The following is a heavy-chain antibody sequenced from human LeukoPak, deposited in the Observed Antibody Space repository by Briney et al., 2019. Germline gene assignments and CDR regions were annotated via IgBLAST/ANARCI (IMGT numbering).Heavy chain of an antibody. CDR2: LTGGSDNS. D-gene: IGHD2-2*01. Sequence: PGGSLRLSCAASGFTFSTYAMHWVRQAPGKGLEWVSSLTGGSDNSEHADSVKGRFSISRDNSKNTLYLQMNSLTAEDTAVYYCARDPSDACSSTSCYGQTANHFDYWGQGTLVTVSS. CDR1: GFTFSTYA. J-gene: IGHJ4*02. V-gene: IGHV3-23*01. CDR3: ARDPSDACSSTSCYGQTANHFDY.